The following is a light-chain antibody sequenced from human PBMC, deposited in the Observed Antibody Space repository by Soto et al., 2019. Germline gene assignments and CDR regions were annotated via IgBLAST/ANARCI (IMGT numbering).Light chain of an antibody. V-gene: IGKV1-9*01. CDR2: AAS. J-gene: IGKJ4*01. CDR1: QGISSY. Sequence: DIQLTQSPSFLSASVGDRVTITCRASQGISSYLAWYQQKPGKAPKLLIYAASTLQSGVPSRFSGSGSGTEFTLTISSLQPEDFATYYCLQDFNFPLTFGGGTKVEI. CDR3: LQDFNFPLT.